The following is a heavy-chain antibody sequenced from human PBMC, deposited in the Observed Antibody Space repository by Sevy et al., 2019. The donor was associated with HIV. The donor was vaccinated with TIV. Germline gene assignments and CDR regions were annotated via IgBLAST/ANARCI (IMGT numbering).Heavy chain of an antibody. D-gene: IGHD3-10*01. Sequence: GGSLRLSCAASGFTFSNYFMNWVRQAPGKGLEWVSSISSGRSYIFYADSLKGRFTISRDNAKNSLYLHMNSLRAEDMAVYYCARGDYYGSLYYFDYWGPGTLVTVSS. CDR3: ARGDYYGSLYYFDY. CDR1: GFTFSNYF. CDR2: ISSGRSYI. J-gene: IGHJ4*02. V-gene: IGHV3-21*01.